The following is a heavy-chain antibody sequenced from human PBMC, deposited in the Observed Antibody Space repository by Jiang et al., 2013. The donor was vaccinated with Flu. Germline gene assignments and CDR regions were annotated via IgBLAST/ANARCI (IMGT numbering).Heavy chain of an antibody. CDR3: AHRLLDYDNIGYPFDY. CDR1: GFSLDVGGVG. CDR2: IYWDGDQ. D-gene: IGHD3-22*01. J-gene: IGHJ4*02. Sequence: KPTQTLTLTCTFSGFSLDVGGVGVGWIRQAPGKALEWLALIYWDGDQHYSPSLRSRLTITKDTSKNQVFLTLTNMGPVDTGTYYCAHRLLDYDNIGYPFDYWGQGTLVTVSS. V-gene: IGHV2-5*02.